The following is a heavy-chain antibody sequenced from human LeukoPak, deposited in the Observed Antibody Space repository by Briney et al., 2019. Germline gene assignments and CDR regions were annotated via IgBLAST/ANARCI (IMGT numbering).Heavy chain of an antibody. CDR3: ARVGVVVVVAADFDY. D-gene: IGHD2-15*01. Sequence: ASVKVSCKASGYTFTSYGISWVRQAPGQGLEWMGWISAYSGNTNYAQKLQGRVTMTTDTSTSTAYMELRSLRSDDTAVYYCARVGVVVVVAADFDYWGQGTLVTVSS. V-gene: IGHV1-18*01. J-gene: IGHJ4*02. CDR2: ISAYSGNT. CDR1: GYTFTSYG.